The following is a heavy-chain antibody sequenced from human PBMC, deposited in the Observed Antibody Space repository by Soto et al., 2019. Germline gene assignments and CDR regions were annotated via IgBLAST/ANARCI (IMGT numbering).Heavy chain of an antibody. Sequence: PGESLRLSCTASEITFSNYAMSWVRQAPRKGLEWVSSISTSGGRPYYADSVKGRFTISRDNAKNSLYLQMNSLRAEDTAVYYCARADGSSGSPPRRYFDYWGQGTLVTVFS. CDR2: ISTSGGRP. CDR1: EITFSNYA. CDR3: ARADGSSGSPPRRYFDY. D-gene: IGHD3-22*01. V-gene: IGHV3-23*01. J-gene: IGHJ4*02.